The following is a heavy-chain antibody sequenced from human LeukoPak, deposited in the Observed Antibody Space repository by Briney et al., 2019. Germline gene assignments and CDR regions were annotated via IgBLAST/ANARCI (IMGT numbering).Heavy chain of an antibody. J-gene: IGHJ5*02. CDR1: GFTFSSYS. D-gene: IGHD6-13*01. Sequence: GGSLRPSCAASGFTFSSYSMNWVRQAPGKGLEWVSSISSSSSYIYYADSVKGRFTISRDNAKNSLYLQMNSLRAEDTAVYYCARDRSIAAADPFDPWGQGTLVTVSS. CDR3: ARDRSIAAADPFDP. CDR2: ISSSSSYI. V-gene: IGHV3-21*01.